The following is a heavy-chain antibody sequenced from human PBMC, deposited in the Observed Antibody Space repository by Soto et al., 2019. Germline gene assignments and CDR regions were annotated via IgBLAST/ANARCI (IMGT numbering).Heavy chain of an antibody. D-gene: IGHD3-22*01. CDR3: ARGANYYDSLTPFDY. Sequence: SETLSLTCTVSGGSISSGGYYWSWIRQHPGKGLEWIGYIYYSGSTYYNPSLKSRVTISVDTSKNQFSLKLSSVTAADTAVYYCARGANYYDSLTPFDYWGQRTLVTVPS. V-gene: IGHV4-31*03. J-gene: IGHJ4*02. CDR2: IYYSGST. CDR1: GGSISSGGYY.